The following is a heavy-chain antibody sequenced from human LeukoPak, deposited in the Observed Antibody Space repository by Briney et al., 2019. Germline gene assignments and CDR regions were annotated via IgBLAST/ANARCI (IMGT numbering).Heavy chain of an antibody. CDR3: ARDPHDYGDYVGSYYYYGMDV. D-gene: IGHD4-17*01. CDR1: GFTFSSYS. J-gene: IGHJ6*02. Sequence: GGSLRLSCAASGFTFSSYSMNWVRQAPGKGLEWVSYISSSSSTIYYADSVKGRFTISRDNAKNSLYLQMNSLRAEDTAVYYCARDPHDYGDYVGSYYYYGMDVWGQGTLVTVSS. V-gene: IGHV3-48*04. CDR2: ISSSSSTI.